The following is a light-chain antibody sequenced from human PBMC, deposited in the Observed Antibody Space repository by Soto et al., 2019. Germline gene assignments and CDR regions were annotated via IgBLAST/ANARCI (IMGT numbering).Light chain of an antibody. J-gene: IGLJ3*02. V-gene: IGLV2-8*01. CDR3: SSFAGSFWV. Sequence: QSALTQPPSASGSPGQSVTISCTGTSSDVGGYNYVSWYQQHPGKAPKLMISEVSKRSSGVPDRFSGSKSGNTASLTVSGLQDEDEADYYCSSFAGSFWVFGGGTKLTVL. CDR1: SSDVGGYNY. CDR2: EVS.